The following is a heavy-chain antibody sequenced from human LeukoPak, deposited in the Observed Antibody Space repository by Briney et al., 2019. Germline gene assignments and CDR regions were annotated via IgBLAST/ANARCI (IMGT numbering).Heavy chain of an antibody. CDR3: VRDPSEVGAL. D-gene: IGHD1-26*01. V-gene: IGHV1-2*02. CDR2: INPNSGGT. Sequence: ASVKVSCKASGYTFTGYYMHWVRQAPGQGLEWMGWINPNSGGTNYAQEFQGRVTMTSDTSISTAYMELSRLRSDDTAVYYCVRDPSEVGALWGQGTLVTVSS. CDR1: GYTFTGYY. J-gene: IGHJ4*02.